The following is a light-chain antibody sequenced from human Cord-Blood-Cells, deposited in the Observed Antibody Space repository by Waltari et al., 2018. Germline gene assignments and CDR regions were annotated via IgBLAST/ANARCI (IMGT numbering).Light chain of an antibody. J-gene: IGLJ2*01. Sequence: QSALTQPPSASGSPGQSVTLSSTGTSSDVGGYTSVSWYQQHPGKAPKLMIYEVSKRPSGVPDRFSGSKSGNTASLTVSGLQAEDEADYYCSSYAGSNNLVFGGGTKLTVL. CDR1: SSDVGGYTS. V-gene: IGLV2-8*01. CDR3: SSYAGSNNLV. CDR2: EVS.